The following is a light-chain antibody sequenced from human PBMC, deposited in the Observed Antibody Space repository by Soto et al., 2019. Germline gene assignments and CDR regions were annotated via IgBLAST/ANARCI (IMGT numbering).Light chain of an antibody. V-gene: IGLV2-14*03. Sequence: QSALTQPASVSGSPGQSITISCTGTSRDVGGYHYVSWYQQHPGKAPKFIISDVSNRPSRVSNRFSGSKSGNTASLTISGLQTEDEADYYCSSYTSSKTRVFGTGTKLTVL. CDR3: SSYTSSKTRV. CDR1: SRDVGGYHY. CDR2: DVS. J-gene: IGLJ1*01.